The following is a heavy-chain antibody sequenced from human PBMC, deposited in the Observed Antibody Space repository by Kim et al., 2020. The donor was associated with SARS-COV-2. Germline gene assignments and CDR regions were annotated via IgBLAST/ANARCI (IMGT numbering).Heavy chain of an antibody. D-gene: IGHD2-15*01. CDR3: AKDISYCGRGSCYADFYGMDV. Sequence: GGSLRLSCAASGFTFGDYAMHWVRQAPGKGLEWVSRINWKSGSIAYADSVKGRFTISRDNAENSLFLQMNSLRVEDTALYYCAKDISYCGRGSCYADFYGMDVWGRGTTVTVSS. CDR2: INWKSGSI. J-gene: IGHJ6*02. CDR1: GFTFGDYA. V-gene: IGHV3-9*01.